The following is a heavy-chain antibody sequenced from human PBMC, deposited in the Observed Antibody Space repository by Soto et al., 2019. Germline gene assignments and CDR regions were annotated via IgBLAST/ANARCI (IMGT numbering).Heavy chain of an antibody. Sequence: ASVKVSCKASGYTFTGYYMHWVRQAPGQGLEWMGWINPNSGGTNYAQKFQGWVTMTRDTSISTAYMELSRLRSDDTAVYYCARGGSSSWYVRQRQLLNWFDPWGQGTLVTVSS. CDR1: GYTFTGYY. V-gene: IGHV1-2*04. CDR3: ARGGSSSWYVRQRQLLNWFDP. D-gene: IGHD6-13*01. J-gene: IGHJ5*02. CDR2: INPNSGGT.